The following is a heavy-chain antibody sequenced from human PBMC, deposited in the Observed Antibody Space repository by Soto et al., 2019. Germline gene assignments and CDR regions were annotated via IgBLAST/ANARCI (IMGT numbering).Heavy chain of an antibody. Sequence: QVQLVQSGAEVKKPGSSVKVSCKASGGTFSSYAISWVRQAPGQGLEWMGGIIPIFGTANYAQKFQGRVTITADEATSTADRELSSLRSEDTVVYYCARVSDYYDSSGYYYYDYRGQGTLVTVSS. V-gene: IGHV1-69*01. D-gene: IGHD3-22*01. CDR3: ARVSDYYDSSGYYYYDY. CDR1: GGTFSSYA. J-gene: IGHJ4*02. CDR2: IIPIFGTA.